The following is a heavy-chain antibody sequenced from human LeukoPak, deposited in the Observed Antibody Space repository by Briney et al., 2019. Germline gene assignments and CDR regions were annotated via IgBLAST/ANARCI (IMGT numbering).Heavy chain of an antibody. CDR3: ARGGRMGVIVGATDNEIDY. D-gene: IGHD1-26*01. CDR2: INTKSGDT. CDR1: GYTFIDYY. J-gene: IGHJ4*02. V-gene: IGHV1-2*02. Sequence: ASVKVSCKASGYTFIDYYIYWVRQAPGQGLEVMGWINTKSGDTKYVQKFQGRVTMTRDTSISTAYMELSRLRSDDTAVYYCARGGRMGVIVGATDNEIDYWGQGTLVTVSS.